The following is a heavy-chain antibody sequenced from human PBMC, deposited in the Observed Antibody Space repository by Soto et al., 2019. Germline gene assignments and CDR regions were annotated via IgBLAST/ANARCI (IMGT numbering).Heavy chain of an antibody. CDR1: GYTFTTSG. Sequence: GASVKVSCKASGYTFTTSGITWVRQAPGQGLEWMGWISTYNGNTNYAQRLQGRVTLTTDTFTSTAYMEMRSLRSDDTAVYYCARGYSYGSRYYFDYWGQGTLVTVPQ. J-gene: IGHJ4*02. CDR3: ARGYSYGSRYYFDY. D-gene: IGHD5-12*01. CDR2: ISTYNGNT. V-gene: IGHV1-18*01.